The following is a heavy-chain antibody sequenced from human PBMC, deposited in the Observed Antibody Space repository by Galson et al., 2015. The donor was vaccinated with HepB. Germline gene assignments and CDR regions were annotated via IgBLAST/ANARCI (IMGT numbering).Heavy chain of an antibody. Sequence: SLRLSCAASGFTFSNAWMNWVRQAPGKGLEWVGRIKSKTDGGTTDYAAPVKGRFTISRDDSKNTLYLQMNSLKTEDTAVYYCTTDSPRSYYDFWSGYPNYYYYYMDVWGKGTTVTVSS. D-gene: IGHD3-3*01. CDR3: TTDSPRSYYDFWSGYPNYYYYYMDV. CDR2: IKSKTDGGTT. CDR1: GFTFSNAW. J-gene: IGHJ6*03. V-gene: IGHV3-15*07.